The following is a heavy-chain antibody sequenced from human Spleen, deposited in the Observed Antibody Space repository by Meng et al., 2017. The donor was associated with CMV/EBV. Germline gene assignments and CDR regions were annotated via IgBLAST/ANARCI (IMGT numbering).Heavy chain of an antibody. D-gene: IGHD5-24*01. Sequence: SETLSLTCTVSGGSISSYYWSWIRQPPGKGLEWIGYIYYSGSTNYNPSLKSRVTISVDTSKNQFSLKLNSVTAADTAMYYCARNGDAYSFDIWGQGTMVTVSS. CDR1: GGSISSYY. J-gene: IGHJ3*02. CDR3: ARNGDAYSFDI. CDR2: IYYSGST. V-gene: IGHV4-59*01.